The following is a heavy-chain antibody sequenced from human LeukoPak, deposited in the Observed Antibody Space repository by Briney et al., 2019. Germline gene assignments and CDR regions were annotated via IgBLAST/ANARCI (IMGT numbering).Heavy chain of an antibody. D-gene: IGHD3-16*02. CDR3: AKETASYDYVWGSYRPPSYFDY. Sequence: GGSLRLSCAASGFIFSGYAMSWVRQAPGKGLECVSTIFKTGSTTYYADSVRGRFTISRDNSKNTLYLQMNSLRGEDTAVYYCAKETASYDYVWGSYRPPSYFDYWGQGTLVTVSS. V-gene: IGHV3-23*05. CDR1: GFIFSGYA. CDR2: IFKTGSTT. J-gene: IGHJ4*02.